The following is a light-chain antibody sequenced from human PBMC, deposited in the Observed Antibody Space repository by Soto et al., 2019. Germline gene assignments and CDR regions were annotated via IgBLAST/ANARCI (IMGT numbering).Light chain of an antibody. V-gene: IGLV2-14*01. CDR3: SSYTSSSTLYV. CDR2: EVS. J-gene: IGLJ1*01. Sequence: QSALTQPASVSGSPGQSITISCTGTSSDVGGYNYVSWYQQHPGKAPKLMIYEVSNRPSGVSNRFSGSKSGNTASLTISGLLAEDEADYYCSSYTSSSTLYVFGTGTKLTVL. CDR1: SSDVGGYNY.